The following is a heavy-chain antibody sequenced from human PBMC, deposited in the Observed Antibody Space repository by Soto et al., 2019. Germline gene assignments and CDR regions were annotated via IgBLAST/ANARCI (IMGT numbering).Heavy chain of an antibody. V-gene: IGHV3-23*01. CDR3: GKDPNGDYVGAFDI. CDR2: IAANGGAA. J-gene: IGHJ3*02. CDR1: GCTFRNYA. D-gene: IGHD4-17*01. Sequence: PGVSLRLPCAASGCTFRNYARSCIRQAPGKGPEWVAGIAANGGAAYLADSVKGRFTISRDNSKNTLYLQMNSLRPDDTALYYCGKDPNGDYVGAFDICGQGTMVTVSS.